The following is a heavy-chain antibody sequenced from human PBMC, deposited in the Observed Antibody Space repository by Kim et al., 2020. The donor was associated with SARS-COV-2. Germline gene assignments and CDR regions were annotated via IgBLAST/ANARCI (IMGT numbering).Heavy chain of an antibody. CDR2: IWYDGSNK. CDR3: ARDYYDSSGYSTTFDY. Sequence: GGSLRLSCAASGFTFSSYGMHWVRQAPGKGLEWVAVIWYDGSNKYYADSVKGRFTISRDNSKNTLYLQMNSLRAEDTAVYYCARDYYDSSGYSTTFDYWGQGTLVTVSS. CDR1: GFTFSSYG. V-gene: IGHV3-33*01. D-gene: IGHD3-22*01. J-gene: IGHJ4*02.